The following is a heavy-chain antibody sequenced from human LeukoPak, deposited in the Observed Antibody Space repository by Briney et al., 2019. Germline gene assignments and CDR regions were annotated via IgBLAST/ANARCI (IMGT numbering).Heavy chain of an antibody. CDR1: GFTFSSYG. J-gene: IGHJ3*02. CDR2: IRYDGNNK. Sequence: PGGSLRLSCAASGFTFSSYGMHWVRQAPGKGLEWVTFIRYDGNNKYFADSVKGRFTISRDNSKNTLYLQMNSLRAEDTAVYYCAKNNLVGATVEAFDIWGQGTKVTVSS. CDR3: AKNNLVGATVEAFDI. V-gene: IGHV3-30*02. D-gene: IGHD1-26*01.